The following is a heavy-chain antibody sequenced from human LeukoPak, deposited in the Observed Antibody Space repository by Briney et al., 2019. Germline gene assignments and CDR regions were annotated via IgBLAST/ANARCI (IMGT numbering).Heavy chain of an antibody. CDR1: XXTFTSXX. D-gene: IGHD6-19*01. CDR3: AREGPRIAVAGTYYFDY. Sequence: CXAXXXTFTSXXXXWVXXXPXXGXEXMGXIXXYNGNTNYAQKLQGRVTMTTDTSTSTAYMELRSLRSDDTAVYYCAREGPRIAVAGTYYFDYWGQGTLVTVSS. CDR2: IXXYNGNT. J-gene: IGHJ4*02. V-gene: IGHV1-18*01.